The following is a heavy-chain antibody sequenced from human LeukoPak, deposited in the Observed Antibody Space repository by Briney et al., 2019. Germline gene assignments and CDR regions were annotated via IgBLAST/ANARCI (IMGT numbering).Heavy chain of an antibody. J-gene: IGHJ3*02. V-gene: IGHV3-21*01. CDR1: GFTFSSYS. Sequence: PGGSLRLSCAASGFTFSSYSMNWVRQAPGKGLEWGSSISSSSSYIYYADSVKGRFTISRDNAKNSLYLQMNSLRAEDTAVYYCARDSKGAPSAFDIWGQGTMVTVSS. D-gene: IGHD1-26*01. CDR3: ARDSKGAPSAFDI. CDR2: ISSSSSYI.